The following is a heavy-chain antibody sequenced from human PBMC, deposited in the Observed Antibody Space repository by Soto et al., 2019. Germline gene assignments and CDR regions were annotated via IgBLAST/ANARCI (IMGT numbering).Heavy chain of an antibody. Sequence: SETLSLTCTVSGGSISSGDYYWSWIRQPPGKGLEWIGYIYYSGSTYYNPSLKSRVTISVDTSKNQFSLKLSSVTAADTAVYYCARANYSERSGPFDYWGPGPLVTVS. V-gene: IGHV4-30-4*01. J-gene: IGHJ4*02. CDR2: IYYSGST. CDR1: GGSISSGDYY. CDR3: ARANYSERSGPFDY. D-gene: IGHD3-22*01.